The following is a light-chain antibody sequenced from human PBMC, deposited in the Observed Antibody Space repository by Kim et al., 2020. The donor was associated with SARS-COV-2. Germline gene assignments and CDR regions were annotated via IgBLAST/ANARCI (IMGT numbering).Light chain of an antibody. Sequence: QSALTQPASVSGSPGQSITISCTGTSSDVGDYNCVSWYQQHPGKAPKLLIYDVNNRPSGFSNRFSGSKSGNTASLTISGLQTEDEADYYCGSYTSTSTLYVFGTGTKVTVL. CDR1: SSDVGDYNC. V-gene: IGLV2-14*03. CDR3: GSYTSTSTLYV. J-gene: IGLJ1*01. CDR2: DVN.